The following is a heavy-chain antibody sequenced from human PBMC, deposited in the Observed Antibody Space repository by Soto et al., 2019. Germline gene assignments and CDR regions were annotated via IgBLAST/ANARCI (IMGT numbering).Heavy chain of an antibody. CDR3: AIYSSGWYPLDY. Sequence: QVQLVESGGGVVQPGRSLRLSCAASGFTFSSYGMHWVRQAPGKGLEWVAAISYDGSNKYYADSVKGRFTISRDNAKNTLYLQMNSLRAEDTAVYYCAIYSSGWYPLDYWGQGTLVTVSP. CDR1: GFTFSSYG. D-gene: IGHD6-19*01. CDR2: ISYDGSNK. V-gene: IGHV3-30*03. J-gene: IGHJ4*02.